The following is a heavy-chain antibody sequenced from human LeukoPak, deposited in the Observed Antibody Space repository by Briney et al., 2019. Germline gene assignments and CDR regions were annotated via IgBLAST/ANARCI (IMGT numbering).Heavy chain of an antibody. J-gene: IGHJ4*02. Sequence: ASVKVSCKASGYTFTEYNINWVRQATGQGLEWMGWMNSDSGNTAYAKRFQGRLTISRNTSLSTAYMELSSLTSDDTAVYYCARGLLDFWSGYPIWGQGSLVTVSS. D-gene: IGHD3-3*01. V-gene: IGHV1-8*03. CDR3: ARGLLDFWSGYPI. CDR1: GYTFTEYN. CDR2: MNSDSGNT.